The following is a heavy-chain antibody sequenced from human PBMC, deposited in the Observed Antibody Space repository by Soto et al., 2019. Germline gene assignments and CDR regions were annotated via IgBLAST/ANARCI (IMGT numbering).Heavy chain of an antibody. V-gene: IGHV4-30-2*01. CDR2: IYHSGST. CDR1: GGSISSGGYS. J-gene: IGHJ6*02. D-gene: IGHD3-16*01. CDR3: ARGGGLEEYYYYGMDV. Sequence: QLQLQESGSGLVKPSQTLSLTCAVSGGSISSGGYSWSWIRQPPGKGLEWIGYIYHSGSTYYNPSLKSRVTISVDRSKNQFSLKLSSVTAADTAVYYCARGGGLEEYYYYGMDVWGQGTTVTVSS.